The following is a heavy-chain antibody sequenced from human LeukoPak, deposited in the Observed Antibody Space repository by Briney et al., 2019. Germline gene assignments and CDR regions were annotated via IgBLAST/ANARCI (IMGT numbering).Heavy chain of an antibody. J-gene: IGHJ6*04. V-gene: IGHV4-30-2*01. Sequence: SQTLSLTCAVSGGSISSGGYSWSWIRQPPGKALEWIGYIYHSGSTYYNPSPKSRVTISVDRSKNQFSLKLSSVTAADTAVYYCARNYGSGSGDYYYGMDVWGKGTTVTVSS. D-gene: IGHD3-10*01. CDR2: IYHSGST. CDR1: GGSISSGGYS. CDR3: ARNYGSGSGDYYYGMDV.